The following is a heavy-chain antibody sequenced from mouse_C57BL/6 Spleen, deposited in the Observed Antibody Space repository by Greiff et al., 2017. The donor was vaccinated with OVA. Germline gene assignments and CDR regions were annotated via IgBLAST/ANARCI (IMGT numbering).Heavy chain of an antibody. J-gene: IGHJ2*01. CDR3: ARSTITAVVSYFDY. CDR1: GYTFTDYY. D-gene: IGHD1-1*01. Sequence: QVQLQQSGPELVKPGASVKISCKASGYTFTDYYINWVKQRPGQGLEWIGWFFPGSGSTYYNEKFKGKATLTVAKSSSTAYMLLSSLTSEDSAVYFCARSTITAVVSYFDYWGQGTTLTVSS. V-gene: IGHV1-75*01. CDR2: FFPGSGST.